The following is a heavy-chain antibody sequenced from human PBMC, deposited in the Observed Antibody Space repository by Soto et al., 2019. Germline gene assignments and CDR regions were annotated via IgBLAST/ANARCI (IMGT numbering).Heavy chain of an antibody. CDR1: GGSISSYY. CDR3: ARLYYGDYIGT. CDR2: IYYSGST. J-gene: IGHJ5*02. Sequence: SETLSLTCTVSGGSISSYYWSWIRQPPGKGLEWIGYIYYSGSTNYNPSLKSRVTISVDTSKNQFSLKLSSVTAADTAVYYCARLYYGDYIGTWGQGTLVTVSS. D-gene: IGHD4-17*01. V-gene: IGHV4-59*08.